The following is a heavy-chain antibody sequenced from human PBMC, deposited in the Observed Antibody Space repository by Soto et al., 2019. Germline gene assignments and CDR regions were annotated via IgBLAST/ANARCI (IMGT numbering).Heavy chain of an antibody. V-gene: IGHV3-33*01. D-gene: IGHD4-4*01. CDR3: ARDRVEYSYYYYGMDV. CDR2: IWYDGSNK. J-gene: IGHJ6*02. Sequence: QVQLVESGGGVVQPGRSLRLSCAVSGFTFSSYGMHWVRQAPGKGLEWVAVIWYDGSNKYYADSVKGRFTISRDNSNNTLYLQIDSLRAEDTAVYYCARDRVEYSYYYYGMDVWGQGTTVTVSS. CDR1: GFTFSSYG.